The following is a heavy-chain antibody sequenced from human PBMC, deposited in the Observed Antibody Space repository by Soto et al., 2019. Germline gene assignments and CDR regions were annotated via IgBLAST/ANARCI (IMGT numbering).Heavy chain of an antibody. CDR1: TYSISISRW. D-gene: IGHD3-10*01. V-gene: IGHV4-4*02. CDR3: ARDPTESKIRGVIKTGYNWFDP. CDR2: IYHSGST. Sequence: SETLCLPWIFSTYSISISRWGSWVRQPPVKGLQWTVQIYHSGSTNYNPSLKSRVTISVDKSKNQCSLKLSSVTAADTAVYYCARDPTESKIRGVIKTGYNWFDPWGQGTMVTVCS. J-gene: IGHJ5*02.